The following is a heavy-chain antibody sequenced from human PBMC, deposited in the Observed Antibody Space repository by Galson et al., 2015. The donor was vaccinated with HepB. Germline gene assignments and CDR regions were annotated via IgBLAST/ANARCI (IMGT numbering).Heavy chain of an antibody. V-gene: IGHV4-39*01. Sequence: SETLSLTCTVSGGSISSSSYYWGWIRQPPGKGLEWIGSIYYSGSTYYNPSLKSRVTISVDTSKNQFSLKLSSVTAADTAVYYCARGLNGGDWFDPWGQGTLVTVSS. D-gene: IGHD3-16*01. J-gene: IGHJ5*02. CDR2: IYYSGST. CDR3: ARGLNGGDWFDP. CDR1: GGSISSSSYY.